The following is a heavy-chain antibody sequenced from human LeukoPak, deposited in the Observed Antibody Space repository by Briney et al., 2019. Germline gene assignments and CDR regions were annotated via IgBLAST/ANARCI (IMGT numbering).Heavy chain of an antibody. CDR2: IYHSGST. V-gene: IGHV4-38-2*02. D-gene: IGHD3-3*01. CDR1: GYSISSGYY. CDR3: ARVPNLWSGYYREYYFDY. J-gene: IGHJ4*02. Sequence: SETLSLTCTVSGYSISSGYYWGWIRQPPGRGLEWIGSIYHSGSTYYNPSLKSRVTISVDTSKNQFSLKLSSVTAADTAVYYCARVPNLWSGYYREYYFDYWGQGTLVTVSS.